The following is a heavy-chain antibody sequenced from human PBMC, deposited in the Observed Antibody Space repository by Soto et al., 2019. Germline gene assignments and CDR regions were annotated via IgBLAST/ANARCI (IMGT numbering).Heavy chain of an antibody. Sequence: EVQLLESGGGLVQPGGSLRLSCAASGFTFSSYAMSWVRQAPGKGLEWVSAISGIGGSTYYADSVKGRFTISRDNSKNTLYRQMNSLRAEDTAVYYCAEGDSSSPGFGAFDIWGQGTMVTVSS. CDR2: ISGIGGST. CDR1: GFTFSSYA. J-gene: IGHJ3*02. CDR3: AEGDSSSPGFGAFDI. V-gene: IGHV3-23*01. D-gene: IGHD6-6*01.